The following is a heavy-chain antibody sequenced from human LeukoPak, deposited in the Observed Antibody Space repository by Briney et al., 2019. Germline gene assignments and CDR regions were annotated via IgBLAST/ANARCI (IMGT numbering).Heavy chain of an antibody. D-gene: IGHD3-3*01. CDR2: INPNSGGT. J-gene: IGHJ4*02. V-gene: IGHV1-2*02. CDR3: VRDWGYYDFWSGYL. Sequence: GASVKVSCKASGYTFTGYYMHWVRQAPGQGREWMGWINPNSGGTNYAQKFQGRVTMTSDTSISTAYMELSRLRSDDTAVYYCVRDWGYYDFWSGYLWGQGTLVTVSS. CDR1: GYTFTGYY.